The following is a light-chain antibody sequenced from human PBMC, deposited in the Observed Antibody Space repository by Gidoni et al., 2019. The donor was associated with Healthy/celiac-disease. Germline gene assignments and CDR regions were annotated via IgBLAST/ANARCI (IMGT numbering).Light chain of an antibody. CDR3: QQYYSTPPVT. J-gene: IGKJ4*01. CDR1: QSVLYSSNNKNY. V-gene: IGKV4-1*01. Sequence: DILMTQSPASLAVSLGERATINCKSSQSVLYSSNNKNYLAWYQQKPGQPPKLLIYWASTRESGVPDRFSGSGSGTDFTLTISSLQAEDVAVYYCQQYYSTPPVTFGGGTKVEIK. CDR2: WAS.